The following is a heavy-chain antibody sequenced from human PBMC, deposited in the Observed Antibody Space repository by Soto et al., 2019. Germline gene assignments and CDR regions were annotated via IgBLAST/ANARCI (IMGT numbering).Heavy chain of an antibody. J-gene: IGHJ6*02. Sequence: QVVLEQSGGEVKKPGASVKVSCKASGYTFSGSSITWVRQAPGQGLEWMGRISGYNGNTNYARTLRGRLTLTTDTSTSTAYMELRSLTSDDTAVYYCARDVFCGGAPACPDMDVWGQGTTVTVSS. CDR1: GYTFSGSS. V-gene: IGHV1-18*04. CDR3: ARDVFCGGAPACPDMDV. CDR2: ISGYNGNT. D-gene: IGHD2-21*01.